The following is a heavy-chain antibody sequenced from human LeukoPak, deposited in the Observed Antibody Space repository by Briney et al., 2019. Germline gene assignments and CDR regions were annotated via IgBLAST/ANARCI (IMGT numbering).Heavy chain of an antibody. V-gene: IGHV3-53*01. D-gene: IGHD1-26*01. CDR1: GFTVSSNY. J-gene: IGHJ4*02. CDR3: ARGGGSYYMYYFDY. Sequence: PGGSLRLSCAASGFTVSSNYMSWVRQAPGQGLEWVSVIYSGGSTYYADSVKGRFTISRDNSKTTLYLQMNSLRAEDTAVYYCARGGGSYYMYYFDYWGQGTLVTASS. CDR2: IYSGGST.